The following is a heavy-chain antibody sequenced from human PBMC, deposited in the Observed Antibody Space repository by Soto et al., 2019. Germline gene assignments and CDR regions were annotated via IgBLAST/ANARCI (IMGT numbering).Heavy chain of an antibody. D-gene: IGHD3-9*01. Sequence: GGSLRLSCAASGFIVSSNYMSWVRQAPGKGLEWVSVLYTGGSTSYADSVKGRFTISRDNSKNTVYLQMNSLRAEDTAVYYCARDLGLDSHQHWAQGTLVTASS. CDR3: ARDLGLDSHQH. J-gene: IGHJ1*01. V-gene: IGHV3-53*01. CDR2: LYTGGST. CDR1: GFIVSSNY.